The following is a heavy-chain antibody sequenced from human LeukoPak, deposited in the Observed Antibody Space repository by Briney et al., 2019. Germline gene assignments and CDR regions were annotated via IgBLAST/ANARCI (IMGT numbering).Heavy chain of an antibody. CDR3: ARDGRVGATRLNI. Sequence: GGSLRLSCAASGLTFSSNYMSWVRQAPGKGPEWVSVIYSDDSTYYADSVRGRFTISGDNSKNTLYLQMNSLRAEDTAVYYCARDGRVGATRLNIWGQGTMVTVSA. J-gene: IGHJ3*02. CDR2: IYSDDST. CDR1: GLTFSSNY. V-gene: IGHV3-66*02. D-gene: IGHD1-26*01.